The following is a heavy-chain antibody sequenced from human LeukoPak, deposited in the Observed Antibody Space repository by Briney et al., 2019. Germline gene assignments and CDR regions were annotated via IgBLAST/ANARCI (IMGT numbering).Heavy chain of an antibody. J-gene: IGHJ4*02. D-gene: IGHD1-26*01. CDR1: GFTFSSYW. V-gene: IGHV3-7*01. CDR2: IRQDGGLK. Sequence: GGSLRLSCTASGFTFSSYWMSWVRQAPGKGLEWVANIRQDGGLKHYVDSVKGRFTISRDNAENSLYLQMNSLRAEDTAVYYCAREIVGAIRSYFDYWGQGTLVTASS. CDR3: AREIVGAIRSYFDY.